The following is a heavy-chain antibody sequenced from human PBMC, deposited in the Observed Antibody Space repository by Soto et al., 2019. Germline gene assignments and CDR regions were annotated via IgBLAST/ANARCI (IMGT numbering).Heavy chain of an antibody. CDR1: GYTFTSSG. J-gene: IGHJ5*02. D-gene: IGHD5-12*01. V-gene: IGHV1-18*01. Sequence: ASVKLSCKASGYTFTSSGISWVRQAPGQGLEWMGWISAYNGNTNYAQKLQGRVTMTTDTSTSTAYMELRSLRSDDTAVYYCARVGGYDFGPIEPGYNWFVPWGQRTLVSGSS. CDR2: ISAYNGNT. CDR3: ARVGGYDFGPIEPGYNWFVP.